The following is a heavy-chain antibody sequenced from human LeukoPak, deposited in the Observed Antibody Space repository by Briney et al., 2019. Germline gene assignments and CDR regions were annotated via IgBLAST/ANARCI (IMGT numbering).Heavy chain of an antibody. CDR3: ARASIAAAVP. D-gene: IGHD6-13*01. V-gene: IGHV4-34*01. CDR1: GGSFSGYY. CDR2: INHSGSN. Sequence: PSETLSLTCAVSGGSFSGYYWSWIRQPPGKGLEWIGEINHSGSNNYNPSLKSRVTISVDTSKNQFSLKRSSVTAADTAVYYCARASIAAAVPWGEGTLVTVSS. J-gene: IGHJ4*02.